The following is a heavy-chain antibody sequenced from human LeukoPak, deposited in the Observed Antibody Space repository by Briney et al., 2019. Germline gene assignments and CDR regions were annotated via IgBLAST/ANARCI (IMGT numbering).Heavy chain of an antibody. D-gene: IGHD5-18*01. CDR1: GGSISSYY. V-gene: IGHV4-59*08. Sequence: KPSETLSLTCTVSGGSISSYYWSWLRQPPGKGLEWIGYIYYSGSTNYNPSLKSRVTISVDTSKNQFSLKLSSVTAADTAVYYCARQEYSYGHDYWGQGTLVTVSS. CDR2: IYYSGST. J-gene: IGHJ4*02. CDR3: ARQEYSYGHDY.